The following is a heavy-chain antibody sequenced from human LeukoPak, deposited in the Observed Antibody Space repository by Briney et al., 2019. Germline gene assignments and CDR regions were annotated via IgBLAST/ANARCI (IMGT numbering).Heavy chain of an antibody. CDR3: AKDPSGRWSGTYVDY. J-gene: IGHJ4*02. Sequence: GRSLRLSCAASGFTFSSYGMHWVRQAPGKGLEWVTVIWYDGSNKYYADSVKGRFTISRDNSKTTLYLQMSSLRVEDTAVYYCAKDPSGRWSGTYVDYWGQGTLVTVSS. V-gene: IGHV3-33*06. CDR1: GFTFSSYG. CDR2: IWYDGSNK. D-gene: IGHD3-3*01.